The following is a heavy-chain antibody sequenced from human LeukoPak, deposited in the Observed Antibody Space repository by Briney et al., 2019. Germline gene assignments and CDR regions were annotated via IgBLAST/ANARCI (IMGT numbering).Heavy chain of an antibody. D-gene: IGHD5-24*01. Sequence: GGSLRLSCAVSGLTFRSFWMRWVRQAPGKGLEWVANINQDGSEKYFVDSVKGRFTISRDNSKNSLHLQMNTLRGEDTAVYYCARERDGRFFYYWGQGTLVTVSS. CDR3: ARERDGRFFYY. J-gene: IGHJ4*02. CDR2: INQDGSEK. V-gene: IGHV3-7*01. CDR1: GLTFRSFW.